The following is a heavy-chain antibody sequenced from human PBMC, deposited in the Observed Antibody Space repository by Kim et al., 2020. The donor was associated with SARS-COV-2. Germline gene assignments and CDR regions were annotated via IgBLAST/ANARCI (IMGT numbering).Heavy chain of an antibody. D-gene: IGHD3-10*01. V-gene: IGHV3-15*01. CDR3: TTPVWRGGLLDY. J-gene: IGHJ4*02. Sequence: DYAAPVKGRFTISRDDSKNTLYLQMNSLKTEDTAVYYCTTPVWRGGLLDYWGQGTLVTVSS.